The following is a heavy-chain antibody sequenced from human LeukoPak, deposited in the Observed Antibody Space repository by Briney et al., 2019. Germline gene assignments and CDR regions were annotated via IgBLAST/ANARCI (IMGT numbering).Heavy chain of an antibody. J-gene: IGHJ3*02. CDR2: ISSSSSTI. Sequence: GGSLRLSCAASGFTLRRYSMNWVRQAPGKGLEWVSYISSSSSTIYYADSVKGRFTISRDNAKNSLYLQMNSLRAEDTAVYYCAREMYDFWSGHYLFLNAFDIWGQGTMVTVSS. D-gene: IGHD3-3*01. CDR1: GFTLRRYS. V-gene: IGHV3-48*04. CDR3: AREMYDFWSGHYLFLNAFDI.